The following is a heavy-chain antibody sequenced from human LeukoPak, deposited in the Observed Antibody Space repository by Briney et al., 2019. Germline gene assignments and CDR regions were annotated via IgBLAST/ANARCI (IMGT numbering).Heavy chain of an antibody. CDR2: IKQDGSEK. D-gene: IGHD2-2*01. Sequence: GGSLRLSCAASGSTFSSYWMSWVRQAPGKGLEWVANIKQDGSEKYYVDSVKGRFTISRDNAKNSLYLQMNSLRAEDTAVYYCARPPRYCSSTSCYPIYFQHWGQGTLVTVSS. V-gene: IGHV3-7*03. CDR3: ARPPRYCSSTSCYPIYFQH. CDR1: GSTFSSYW. J-gene: IGHJ1*01.